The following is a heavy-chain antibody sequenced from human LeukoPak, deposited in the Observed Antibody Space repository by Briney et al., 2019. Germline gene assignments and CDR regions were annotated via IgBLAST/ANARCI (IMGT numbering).Heavy chain of an antibody. J-gene: IGHJ4*02. CDR2: IYHSGST. Sequence: SETLSLTCTVSGYSISSGYYWGWIRQPPGKGLEWIGSIYHSGSTYYNPSLKSRVTISVDTSKNQFSPKLSSVTAADTAVYYCASLGSGGSIDYWGQGTLVTVSS. D-gene: IGHD2-15*01. CDR3: ASLGSGGSIDY. CDR1: GYSISSGYY. V-gene: IGHV4-38-2*02.